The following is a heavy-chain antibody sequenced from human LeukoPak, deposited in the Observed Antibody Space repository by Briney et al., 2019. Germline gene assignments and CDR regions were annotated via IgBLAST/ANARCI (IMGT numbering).Heavy chain of an antibody. Sequence: GGSLRLSCAASGFTFSDYYMSWIHQAPGKGLEWVSYISSSSSYTNYADSVKGRFTISRDNAKNSLYLQMNSLRAADTAVYYCARVPSSISSTAIIFYYFDYWGQGTLVTVSS. J-gene: IGHJ4*02. CDR2: ISSSSSYT. D-gene: IGHD2-21*02. CDR1: GFTFSDYY. V-gene: IGHV3-11*06. CDR3: ARVPSSISSTAIIFYYFDY.